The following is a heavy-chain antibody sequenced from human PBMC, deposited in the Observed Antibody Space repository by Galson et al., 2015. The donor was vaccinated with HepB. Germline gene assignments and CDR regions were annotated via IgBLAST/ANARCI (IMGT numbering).Heavy chain of an antibody. CDR3: AKDPAGRFVVNYRGYYFDD. CDR1: GFTFSNYG. D-gene: IGHD1-7*01. CDR2: VSHDGSYK. Sequence: SLRLSCAASGFTFSNYGMHWVRQAPGKGLEWVALVSHDGSYKSYAESVKGRFISFRDNSKGTLYLQMNSLRPEDTAVYYCAKDPAGRFVVNYRGYYFDDWGQGTLVTVSS. V-gene: IGHV3-30*18. J-gene: IGHJ4*02.